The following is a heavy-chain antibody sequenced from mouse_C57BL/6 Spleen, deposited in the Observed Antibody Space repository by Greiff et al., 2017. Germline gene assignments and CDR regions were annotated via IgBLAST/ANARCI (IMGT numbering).Heavy chain of an antibody. CDR3: ARVATRYFDV. CDR2: IDPSDSYT. CDR1: GYTFTSYW. J-gene: IGHJ1*03. V-gene: IGHV1-69*01. D-gene: IGHD1-1*01. Sequence: QVQLQQPGAELVMPGASVKLSCKASGYTFTSYWMHWVKQRPGQGLEWIGEIDPSDSYTNYNQKFKGKSTLTVYKSSSTAYMQLSSLTSEDSAVYYCARVATRYFDVWGTGTTVTVSS.